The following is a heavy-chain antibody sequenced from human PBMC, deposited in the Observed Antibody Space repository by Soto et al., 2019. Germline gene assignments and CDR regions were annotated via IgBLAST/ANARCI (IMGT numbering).Heavy chain of an antibody. J-gene: IGHJ3*02. CDR3: ARLLYYYDSSGYSDAFDI. D-gene: IGHD3-22*01. V-gene: IGHV3-30-3*01. CDR1: GFTFCSYA. Sequence: PGGSLRLSCAASGFTFCSYAVHWVRQAPGKGLEWVAVISYDGSNKYYADSVKGRFTISRDNSKNTLYLQMNSLRAEDTAVYYCARLLYYYDSSGYSDAFDIWGQGTMVTVSS. CDR2: ISYDGSNK.